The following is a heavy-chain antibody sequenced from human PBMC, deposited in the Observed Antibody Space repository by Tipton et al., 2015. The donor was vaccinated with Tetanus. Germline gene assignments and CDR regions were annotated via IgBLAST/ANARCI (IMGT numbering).Heavy chain of an antibody. V-gene: IGHV3-30*16. Sequence: QLVQSGGGVVQPGGSLRLSCAASGFSFSTFAIHWVRQAPGKGLEWVAVILYDGTNNYYADSVKGRFTISRDNSKNTLYLQMTSLRPEDTALYYCARDSSPYYYYYGLDVWGQGTPVTVSS. CDR1: GFSFSTFA. D-gene: IGHD2/OR15-2a*01. CDR3: ARDSSPYYYYYGLDV. CDR2: ILYDGTNN. J-gene: IGHJ6*02.